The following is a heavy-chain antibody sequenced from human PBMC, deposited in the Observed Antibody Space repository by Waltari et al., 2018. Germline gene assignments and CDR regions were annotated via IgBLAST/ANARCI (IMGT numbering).Heavy chain of an antibody. D-gene: IGHD3-10*01. Sequence: QVQLVESGGGVVQPGRSLRLSCAASGFTFSSSGMHWVRRAPGKGLEWVAVIWYDGSNKYYADSVKGRVTISRDNSKNTLYLQMNSLRAEDTAVYYCARALWFGEEGVDYWGQGTLVTVSS. J-gene: IGHJ4*02. CDR1: GFTFSSSG. V-gene: IGHV3-33*01. CDR2: IWYDGSNK. CDR3: ARALWFGEEGVDY.